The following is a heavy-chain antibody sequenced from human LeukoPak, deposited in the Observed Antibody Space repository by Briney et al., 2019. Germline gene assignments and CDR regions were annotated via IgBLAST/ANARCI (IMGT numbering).Heavy chain of an antibody. D-gene: IGHD2-21*01. CDR2: INPASGGT. CDR3: ARVLFPSGPTHCFDP. CDR1: GYIFSGHY. Sequence: ASVKVSCKASGYIFSGHYIQWVRQAPGQGLEWTGWINPASGGTNNAQKFHGRVTMTTDTSISTLYMELNSLRPDDTAVYYCARVLFPSGPTHCFDPWGQGTLVTVSS. J-gene: IGHJ5*02. V-gene: IGHV1-2*02.